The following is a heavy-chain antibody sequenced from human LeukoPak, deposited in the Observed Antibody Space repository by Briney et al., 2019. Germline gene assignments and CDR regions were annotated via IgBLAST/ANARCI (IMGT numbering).Heavy chain of an antibody. CDR1: GDSISSGAYY. J-gene: IGHJ4*02. CDR2: IYTSGST. Sequence: PSETLSLTCTVSGDSISSGAYYWSWIRQPAGKGLEWIGRIYTSGSTNYNPSLKSRVTISVDTSKNQFSLKLSSVTAADTAVYYCAREDDYGDYYFDYWGQGTLVTVSS. D-gene: IGHD4-17*01. V-gene: IGHV4-61*02. CDR3: AREDDYGDYYFDY.